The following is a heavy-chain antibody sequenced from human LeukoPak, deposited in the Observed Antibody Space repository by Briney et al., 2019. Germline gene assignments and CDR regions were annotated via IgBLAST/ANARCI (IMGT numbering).Heavy chain of an antibody. Sequence: PGGSLRLSCAASGFAFSSFAMGWVRQAPGKGLEWVSLIFSNGDTHYADSVKGRFTISRDTSKNTVSLQMNSLRVEDTAMYYCTRDQMNYWGQGTLVTVSS. J-gene: IGHJ4*02. CDR2: IFSNGDT. CDR1: GFAFSSFA. V-gene: IGHV3-53*01. CDR3: TRDQMNY. D-gene: IGHD5-24*01.